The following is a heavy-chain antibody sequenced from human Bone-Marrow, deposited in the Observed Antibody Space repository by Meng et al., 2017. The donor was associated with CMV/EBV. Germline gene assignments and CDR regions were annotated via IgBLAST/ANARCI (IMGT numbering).Heavy chain of an antibody. CDR3: ARDRPRVEVPGGTDD. J-gene: IGHJ4*01. D-gene: IGHD2-2*01. CDR1: GYTFSSYG. CDR2: SSVYNGNT. V-gene: IGHV1-18*01. Sequence: ASVKVSCKASGYTFSSYGISWVRQAPGQGLEWIGWSSVYNGNTHYAQKLQDRVTLTTDTSTRTAFMELRSLGSDDTAMYYCARDRPRVEVPGGTDDWGQGTLVTVSS.